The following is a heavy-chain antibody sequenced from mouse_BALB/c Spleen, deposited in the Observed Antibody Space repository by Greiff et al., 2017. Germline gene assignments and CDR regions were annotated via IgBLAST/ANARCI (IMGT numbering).Heavy chain of an antibody. J-gene: IGHJ4*01. CDR2: IDPANGNT. Sequence: VQLQQSGAELVKPGASVKLSCTASGFNIKDTYMHWVKQRPEQGLEWIGRIDPANGNTKYDPKFQGKATITADTSSNTAYLQLSSLTSEDTAVYYCASSSYYYGSSYAMDYWGQGTSVTGSS. CDR3: ASSSYYYGSSYAMDY. CDR1: GFNIKDTY. V-gene: IGHV14-3*02. D-gene: IGHD1-1*01.